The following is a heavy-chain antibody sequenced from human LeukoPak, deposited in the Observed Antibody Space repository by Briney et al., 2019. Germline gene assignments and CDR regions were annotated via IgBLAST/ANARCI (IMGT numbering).Heavy chain of an antibody. CDR3: AKAELGVDTFFDY. CDR1: GFIFSSYT. D-gene: IGHD3-3*01. Sequence: GGSLRLSCVASGFIFSSYTMNWVRQTPGKGLEWVSSISSSSTYIYYADSVQGRFTISRDNSKRTLFLQMNSLRAEDTAFYYCAKAELGVDTFFDYWGQGTLVTVSS. CDR2: ISSSSTYI. V-gene: IGHV3-21*04. J-gene: IGHJ4*02.